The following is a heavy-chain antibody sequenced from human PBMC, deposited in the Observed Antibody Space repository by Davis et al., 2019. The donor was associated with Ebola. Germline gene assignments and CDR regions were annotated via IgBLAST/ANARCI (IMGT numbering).Heavy chain of an antibody. J-gene: IGHJ4*02. Sequence: SETLSLTCTVSGGSISSYYWGWIRQPPGKGLEWIGSIYYSGSTYYNPSLKSRVTISVDTSKNQFSLKLSSVTAADTAVYYCASRGLDNWNDGDDYWGQGTLVTVSS. V-gene: IGHV4-39*01. CDR2: IYYSGST. D-gene: IGHD1-20*01. CDR1: GGSISSYY. CDR3: ASRGLDNWNDGDDY.